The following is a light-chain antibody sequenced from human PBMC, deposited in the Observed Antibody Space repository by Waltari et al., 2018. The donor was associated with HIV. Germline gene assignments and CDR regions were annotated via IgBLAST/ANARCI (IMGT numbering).Light chain of an antibody. CDR3: SSFVNGGTYV. CDR2: DVN. J-gene: IGLJ1*01. CDR1: NNDIGSHDY. V-gene: IGLV2-23*02. Sequence: QSALTQPASVSGSPGQSVTIFCTGTNNDIGSHDYVPWYRVVPDKAPKLLIFDVNRRPSDISHRFSGSKSGYTASLMIFGLQPEDEADYFCSSFVNGGTYVFGSGTKV.